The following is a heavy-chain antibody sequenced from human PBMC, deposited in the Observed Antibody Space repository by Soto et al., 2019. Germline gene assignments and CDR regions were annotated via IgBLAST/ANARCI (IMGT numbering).Heavy chain of an antibody. CDR3: PRLAYEEIAAAYDFQYYRMDV. CDR2: VYYTGKT. D-gene: IGHD6-13*01. V-gene: IGHV4-39*01. CDR1: GGSISSSSYY. Sequence: SETLSLTCTLSGGSISSSSYYWGWIRQPPGKGLEWIGSVYYTGKTYDNPSLKSRVTISVDSSKNQFSLKLNSVTAADTAVYHCPRLAYEEIAAAYDFQYYRMDVWGQGTTVTV. J-gene: IGHJ6*02.